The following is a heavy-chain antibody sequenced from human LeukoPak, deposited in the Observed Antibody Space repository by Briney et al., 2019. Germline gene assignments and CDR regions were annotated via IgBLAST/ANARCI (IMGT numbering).Heavy chain of an antibody. CDR2: IKEDGSET. V-gene: IGHV3-7*01. CDR1: GFTFGNHW. D-gene: IGHD3-10*01. J-gene: IGHJ4*02. CDR3: ARDRGFFLFDY. Sequence: GGSLRLSCAASGFTFGNHWMTWVRQAPGKGLEWLAHIKEDGSETAYVYSVRGRFTISRDNAKNSLYLQMSSLRDEDTAVYYCARDRGFFLFDYWGQGTLVSVSS.